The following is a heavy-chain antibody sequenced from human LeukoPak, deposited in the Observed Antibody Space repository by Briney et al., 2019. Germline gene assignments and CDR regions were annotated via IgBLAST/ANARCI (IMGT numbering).Heavy chain of an antibody. CDR3: ARGEVIAAAGTSTWYFDL. CDR1: GDSITSYF. Sequence: PSETLSLTCTVSGDSITSYFWSWIRQPPGKGLEWVGYIFYSGITNYNPSLKSRVTISVDTSKNQFSLKLSSVTAADTAVYYCARGEVIAAAGTSTWYFDLWGRGTLVTVSS. V-gene: IGHV4-59*01. D-gene: IGHD6-13*01. J-gene: IGHJ2*01. CDR2: IFYSGIT.